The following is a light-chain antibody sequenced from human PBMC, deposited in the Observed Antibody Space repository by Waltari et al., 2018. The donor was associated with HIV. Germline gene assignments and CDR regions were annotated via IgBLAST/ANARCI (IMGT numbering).Light chain of an antibody. CDR1: SSNIGAGSD. V-gene: IGLV1-40*01. Sequence: QSVLTQPPSVSGAPGQRVTISCPGSSSNIGAGSDVHWYQPLPGTAPKLLIYGNSNRPSGVPDRFSGSKSGTSASLAITGLQAEDEADYYCQSYDSSLSEGVFGGGTKLTVL. CDR2: GNS. J-gene: IGLJ2*01. CDR3: QSYDSSLSEGV.